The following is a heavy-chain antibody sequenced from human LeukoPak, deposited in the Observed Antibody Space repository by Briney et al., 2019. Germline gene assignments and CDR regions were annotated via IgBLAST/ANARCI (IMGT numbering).Heavy chain of an antibody. CDR1: GFSFNTYA. J-gene: IGHJ4*02. CDR3: AQQVGYCSSGSCYFAY. Sequence: GGSLRLSCAASGFSFNTYAMSWVRQAPGKGLEWVSAISNTGGSTYYADSVKGRFTISRDKSKNTLSLQMNSLRAEDTAVYYCAQQVGYCSSGSCYFAYWGQGTLVTVSS. V-gene: IGHV3-23*01. CDR2: ISNTGGST. D-gene: IGHD2-15*01.